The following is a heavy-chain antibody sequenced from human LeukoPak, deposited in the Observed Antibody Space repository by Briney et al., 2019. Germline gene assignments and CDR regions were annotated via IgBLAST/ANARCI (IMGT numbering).Heavy chain of an antibody. J-gene: IGHJ3*02. CDR1: GGTFSSYA. D-gene: IGHD2-15*01. V-gene: IGHV1-69*06. Sequence: SVKVSCKASGGTFSSYAISWVRQAPGQGLEWMGGIIPIFGTADYAQKFQGRVTITADKSTSTAYMELSSLRSEDTAVYYCARVGCSGGSCPAWGDAFDIWGQGTMVTVSS. CDR2: IIPIFGTA. CDR3: ARVGCSGGSCPAWGDAFDI.